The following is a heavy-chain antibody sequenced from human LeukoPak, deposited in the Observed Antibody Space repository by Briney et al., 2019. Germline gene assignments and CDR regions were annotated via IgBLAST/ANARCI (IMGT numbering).Heavy chain of an antibody. Sequence: PGGSLRLSCAASGFTFSNYWMTWVRQAPGKGLEWVAHIKEDGGEKHYVDPVKGRFTISRDNAKNSLYLHMNSLRAEDTAMYYCVRDRGYCSGGTCYALWDYWGQGTLVTVSS. J-gene: IGHJ4*02. V-gene: IGHV3-7*01. CDR3: VRDRGYCSGGTCYALWDY. CDR1: GFTFSNYW. CDR2: IKEDGGEK. D-gene: IGHD2-15*01.